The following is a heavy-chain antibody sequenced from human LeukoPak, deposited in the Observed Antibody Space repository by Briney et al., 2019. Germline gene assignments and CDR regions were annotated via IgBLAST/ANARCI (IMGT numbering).Heavy chain of an antibody. Sequence: ASVKVSCKASGYTFTSYAMHWVSQAPGQRLEWMGWINAGNGNTKYSQKFQGRVTITADESTSTAYMELSSLRSEDTAVYYCATRYYYDSSGYTGLDYWGQGTLVTVSS. V-gene: IGHV1-3*01. CDR3: ATRYYYDSSGYTGLDY. J-gene: IGHJ4*02. CDR2: INAGNGNT. CDR1: GYTFTSYA. D-gene: IGHD3-22*01.